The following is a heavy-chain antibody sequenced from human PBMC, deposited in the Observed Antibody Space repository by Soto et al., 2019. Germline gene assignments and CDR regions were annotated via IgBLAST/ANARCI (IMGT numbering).Heavy chain of an antibody. J-gene: IGHJ4*02. CDR1: GFTFSSYG. CDR2: SSATGAGT. V-gene: IGHV3-23*01. D-gene: IGHD1-7*01. Sequence: EVQLLESGGGLVQPGGSLRLSCAASGFTFSSYGMTWVRQAPGKGLEWVSFSSATGAGTYYADSAKGRFTISRDNSKNTLDLQMTGLRADDTAVYYCAKDRRAGGNYGFYSDFWGQGALVIVSS. CDR3: AKDRRAGGNYGFYSDF.